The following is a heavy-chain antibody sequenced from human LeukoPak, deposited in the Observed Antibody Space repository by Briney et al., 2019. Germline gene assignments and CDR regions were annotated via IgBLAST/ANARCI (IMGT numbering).Heavy chain of an antibody. J-gene: IGHJ4*02. CDR1: GDSVSNNGAA. D-gene: IGHD1-1*01. Sequence: SQTLSLTCAIFGDSVSNNGAAGNWIRQSPSRGFEWLGRTYYRSKWFYDYAVSVRSRLIISPDTFQNQFSLQLSSMTPGDTAVYYCTRDPPNDQSYDVWGQGTLVTVSS. V-gene: IGHV6-1*01. CDR2: TYYRSKWFY. CDR3: TRDPPNDQSYDV.